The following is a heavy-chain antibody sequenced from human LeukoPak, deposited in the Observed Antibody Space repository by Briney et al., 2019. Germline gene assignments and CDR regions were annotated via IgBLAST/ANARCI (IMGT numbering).Heavy chain of an antibody. CDR1: GGTFSSYA. D-gene: IGHD3-10*01. Sequence: SVKVSFKASGGTFSSYAISWVRQAPGQGLEWMGGIIPIFGTANYAQKFQGRVTITADESTSTAYMELSSLRSEDTAVYYCARVSGSLYYFDYWGQGTLVTVSS. V-gene: IGHV1-69*13. CDR3: ARVSGSLYYFDY. CDR2: IIPIFGTA. J-gene: IGHJ4*02.